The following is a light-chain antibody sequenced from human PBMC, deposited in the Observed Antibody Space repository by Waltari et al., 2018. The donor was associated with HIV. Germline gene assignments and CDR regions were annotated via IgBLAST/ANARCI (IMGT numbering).Light chain of an antibody. CDR2: AAS. CDR3: QQNYSTPRT. CDR1: QSISSY. J-gene: IGKJ1*01. Sequence: DIQMTQSPSSLSASVGDRVNITCRASQSISSYLNWYQQKPGKAPKLLIYAASSLQSVVPSRFSGSGSGTDFTLTISSLQPEDFATYYCQQNYSTPRTFGQGTKVEIK. V-gene: IGKV1-39*01.